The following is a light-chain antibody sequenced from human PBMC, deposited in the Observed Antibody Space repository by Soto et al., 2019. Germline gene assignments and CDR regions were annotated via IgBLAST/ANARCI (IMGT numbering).Light chain of an antibody. CDR3: QQYNNWPPGT. CDR1: QSVSSN. V-gene: IGKV3-15*01. J-gene: IGKJ1*01. CDR2: GAS. Sequence: EIVMTQSAATLSVSPGERATLSCRASQSVSSNLAWYQQKPGQDPRLLIYGASTRATGIPARFSGSGSGTEFTLTISSLQSEDFAVYYCQQYNNWPPGTFGQGTKVEIK.